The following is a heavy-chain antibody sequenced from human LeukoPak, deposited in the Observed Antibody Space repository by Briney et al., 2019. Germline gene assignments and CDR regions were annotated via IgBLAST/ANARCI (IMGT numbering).Heavy chain of an antibody. CDR1: GFTFSSYA. CDR2: ISGSGGSA. V-gene: IGHV3-23*01. J-gene: IGHJ4*02. Sequence: PGGSLRLSCAASGFTFSSYAMSWVRQAPGKGLEWVSAISGSGGSAYCADSVKGRFTISRDNSKNTLYLQMNSLRAEDTAVYYCAPELGYCIGGSCQTSGYWGQGTLVTVSS. D-gene: IGHD2-15*01. CDR3: APELGYCIGGSCQTSGY.